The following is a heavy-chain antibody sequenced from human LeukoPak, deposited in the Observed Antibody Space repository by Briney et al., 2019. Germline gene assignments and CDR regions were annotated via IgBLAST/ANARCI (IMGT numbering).Heavy chain of an antibody. CDR1: GGSISNYY. Sequence: PSETLSLTCTVAGGSISNYYWSWIRPPAGKGLEWIGRIYSSGTTIYNPSLTRRATMSVDTSKNQFSLKLSSVTAADTAVYYFAGHFSLTSDSDNCYGMDVWGQGTTVTVS. D-gene: IGHD4/OR15-4a*01. J-gene: IGHJ6*02. CDR3: AGHFSLTSDSDNCYGMDV. V-gene: IGHV4-4*07. CDR2: IYSSGTT.